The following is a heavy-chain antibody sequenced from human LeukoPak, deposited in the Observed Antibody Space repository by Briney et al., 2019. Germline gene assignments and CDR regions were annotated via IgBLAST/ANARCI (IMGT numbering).Heavy chain of an antibody. J-gene: IGHJ3*02. D-gene: IGHD6-13*01. CDR3: ASLAAAAGTGAFDI. Sequence: SETLSLTCTVSGGSISSSSYYWGWIRQPPGKGLEWIGSIYYSGSTYYNPSLKSRVTISVDTSKNQFSLKLSSATAADTAVYYCASLAAAAGTGAFDIWGQGTMVTVSS. CDR1: GGSISSSSYY. CDR2: IYYSGST. V-gene: IGHV4-39*01.